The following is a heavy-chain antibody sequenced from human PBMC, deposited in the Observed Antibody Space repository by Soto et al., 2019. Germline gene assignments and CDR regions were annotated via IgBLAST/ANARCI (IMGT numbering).Heavy chain of an antibody. V-gene: IGHV3-30-3*01. CDR2: ISYDGSNQ. J-gene: IGHJ4*02. CDR3: ARRTGTAPRFDY. D-gene: IGHD1-7*01. CDR1: GFTFSDFE. Sequence: QVQLVESGGGVVQPGRSLRLSCSASGFTFSDFEMYWVRQAPGKGLDWVSFISYDGSNQYYAGSVKGRFTVSRDNSKNTLFLPMNSLRTEDTAVYFCARRTGTAPRFDYWGQGTLVTVSS.